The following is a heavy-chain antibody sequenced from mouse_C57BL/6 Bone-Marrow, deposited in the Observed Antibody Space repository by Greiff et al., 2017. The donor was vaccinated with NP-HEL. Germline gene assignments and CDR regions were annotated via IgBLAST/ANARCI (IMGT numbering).Heavy chain of an antibody. D-gene: IGHD4-1*01. J-gene: IGHJ2*01. V-gene: IGHV1-54*01. Sequence: VQRVESGAELVRPGTSVKVSCKASGYAFTNYLIEWVKQRPGQGLEWIGVINPGSGGTNYNEKFKGKATLTADKSSSTAYMQLSSLTSDDSAVYCCAKRNWDSDYWGQGTTLTVSS. CDR2: INPGSGGT. CDR3: AKRNWDSDY. CDR1: GYAFTNYL.